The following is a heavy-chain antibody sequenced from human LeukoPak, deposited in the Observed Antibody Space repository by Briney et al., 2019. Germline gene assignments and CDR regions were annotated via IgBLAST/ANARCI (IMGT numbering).Heavy chain of an antibody. Sequence: SETLFLTCTVPGGSISSYYWSWIRQPPGKGLEWIGYIYYSGSTNYNPSLKSRVTISVDTSKNQFSLKLSSVTAADTAVYYCARRIVGNWYFDLWGRGTLVTVSS. CDR2: IYYSGST. CDR3: ARRIVGNWYFDL. CDR1: GGSISSYY. V-gene: IGHV4-59*01. J-gene: IGHJ2*01. D-gene: IGHD1-26*01.